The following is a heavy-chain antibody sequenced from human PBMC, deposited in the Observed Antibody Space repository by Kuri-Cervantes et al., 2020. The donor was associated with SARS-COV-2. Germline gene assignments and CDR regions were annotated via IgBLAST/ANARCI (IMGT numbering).Heavy chain of an antibody. Sequence: GGSLRLSCVASGFNFSTTDMHWVRQAPGKGLEWVTFISSDGKNKKCMASGKGRFTISRDNSQNTLHLQMNSLRAEDTAVYYCARLSSSWYLDYWGQGTLVTVSS. CDR2: ISSDGKNK. V-gene: IGHV3-30*03. J-gene: IGHJ4*02. D-gene: IGHD6-13*01. CDR1: GFNFSTTD. CDR3: ARLSSSWYLDY.